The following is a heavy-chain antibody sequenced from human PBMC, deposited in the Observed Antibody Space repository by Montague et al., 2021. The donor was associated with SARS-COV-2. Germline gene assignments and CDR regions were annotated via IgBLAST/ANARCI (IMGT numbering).Heavy chain of an antibody. CDR3: AGLGDGVVPSPILGVGPYFSYYYMDV. CDR1: CGSFSTYS. J-gene: IGHJ6*03. D-gene: IGHD2-15*01. Sequence: SETLSLTCAVYCGSFSTYSWNWIRQPPGKGLEWICEIYYGGSTNYNPSLKSRVTISADTSKNQFSLKLTSVAAADTSVYYCAGLGDGVVPSPILGVGPYFSYYYMDVWGKGTTVTVSS. CDR2: IYYGGST. V-gene: IGHV4-34*01.